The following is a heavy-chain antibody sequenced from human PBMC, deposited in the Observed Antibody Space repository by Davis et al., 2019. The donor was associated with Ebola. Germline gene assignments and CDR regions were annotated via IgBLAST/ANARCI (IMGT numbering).Heavy chain of an antibody. D-gene: IGHD5-12*01. J-gene: IGHJ4*02. Sequence: AASVKVSCKTSGYSFTKYYVHWVRQAPGQGLEWMGVINPIAGSTNYVQKFQGRVAMTKDTSTSTIFLEVSSLTSQDTAVYYCARAYLGAYEDYWGQGTLVTVSS. CDR3: ARAYLGAYEDY. CDR2: INPIAGST. CDR1: GYSFTKYY. V-gene: IGHV1-46*01.